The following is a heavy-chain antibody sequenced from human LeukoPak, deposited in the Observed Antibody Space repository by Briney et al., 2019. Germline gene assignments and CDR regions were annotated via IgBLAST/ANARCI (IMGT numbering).Heavy chain of an antibody. CDR3: ARVLLGAAADPGYFQH. J-gene: IGHJ1*01. CDR2: IYTSGST. Sequence: SETLSLTCTVSGGSISSYYWSWIRQPAGKGLEWIGRIYTSGSTNYNPSLKSRVTMSVDTSKNQFSLKLSSVTAADTAVYYCARVLLGAAADPGYFQHWGQGTLVTVSS. D-gene: IGHD6-13*01. CDR1: GGSISSYY. V-gene: IGHV4-4*07.